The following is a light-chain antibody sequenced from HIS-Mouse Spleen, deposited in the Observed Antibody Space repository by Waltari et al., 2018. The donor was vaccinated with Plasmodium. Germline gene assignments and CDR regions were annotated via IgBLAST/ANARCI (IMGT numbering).Light chain of an antibody. CDR3: QQSYITWT. Sequence: DIQRTQAPSSLSESVEDRVTITCRASQSISNYLNWYQQKPGKAPKFLIYAASTLQSGVPSRFSGSGSGTDFTLTISSLQPEDFATYYCQQSYITWTFGQGTKVEIK. V-gene: IGKV1-39*01. CDR1: QSISNY. J-gene: IGKJ1*01. CDR2: AAS.